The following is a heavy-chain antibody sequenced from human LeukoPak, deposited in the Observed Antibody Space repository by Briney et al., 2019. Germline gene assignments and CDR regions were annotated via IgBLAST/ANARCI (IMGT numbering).Heavy chain of an antibody. CDR2: INHSGST. CDR3: ARAPLFYFDY. CDR1: GGSFSGYY. D-gene: IGHD2-21*01. J-gene: IGHJ4*02. V-gene: IGHV4-34*01. Sequence: SETLSLTCAVYGGSFSGYYWSWIRQPPGKGLEWIGEINHSGSTNYNPSLKSRVTISVDTSKNQFSLKLSSVTAADTAVYYCARAPLFYFDYWGQGILVTVSS.